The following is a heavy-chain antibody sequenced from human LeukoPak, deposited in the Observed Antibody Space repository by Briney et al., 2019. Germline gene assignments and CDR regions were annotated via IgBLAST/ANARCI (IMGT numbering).Heavy chain of an antibody. J-gene: IGHJ4*02. D-gene: IGHD4-17*01. V-gene: IGHV1-69*01. Sequence: SVKVSCKASGGTFSSYAISWVRQAPGQGLEWMGGIIPILGTANYAQKFQGRVTITADESTSTAYMELSSLRSEDTAVYYCARDGATVTAFDYWGQGTLVTVSS. CDR1: GGTFSSYA. CDR3: ARDGATVTAFDY. CDR2: IIPILGTA.